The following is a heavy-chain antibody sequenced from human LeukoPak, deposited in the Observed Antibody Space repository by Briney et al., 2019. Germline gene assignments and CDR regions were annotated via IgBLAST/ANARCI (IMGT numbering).Heavy chain of an antibody. CDR1: GYSISSGYY. CDR3: ARDPFLQYYDFWSGPDDY. J-gene: IGHJ4*02. Sequence: SETLSLTCTVSGYSISSGYYWGWIRQPPGKGLEWIGIIYYSGSTYYNPSLKSRVTISVDTSKNQFSLKLSSVTAADTAVYYCARDPFLQYYDFWSGPDDYWGQGTLVTVSS. V-gene: IGHV4-38-2*02. D-gene: IGHD3-3*01. CDR2: IYYSGST.